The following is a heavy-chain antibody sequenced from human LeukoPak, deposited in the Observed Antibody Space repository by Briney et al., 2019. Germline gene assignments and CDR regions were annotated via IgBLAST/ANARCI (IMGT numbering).Heavy chain of an antibody. CDR1: GYTFTSYD. D-gene: IGHD3-10*01. V-gene: IGHV1-2*02. CDR2: INPNSGGT. J-gene: IGHJ4*02. CDR3: ARARVTMVRGAIGY. Sequence: ASVKVSCKASGYTFTSYDINWVRQATGQGLEWMGWINPNSGGTNYAQKFQGRVTMTRDTSISTAYMELSRLRSDDTAVYYCARARVTMVRGAIGYWGQGTLVTVSS.